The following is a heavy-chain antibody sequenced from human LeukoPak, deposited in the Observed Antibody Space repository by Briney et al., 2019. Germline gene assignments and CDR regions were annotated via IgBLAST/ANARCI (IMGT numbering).Heavy chain of an antibody. J-gene: IGHJ4*02. CDR2: MNSNSGNT. Sequence: ASVKVSCKASGYTFTSYDINWVRQATGQGLEWMGWMNSNSGNTGYAQKFQGRVTMTRNTSISTAYMELSSLRSEDTAVYYCARGKRGYSGYGRVYYFDYWGQGTLVTVSS. V-gene: IGHV1-8*01. CDR3: ARGKRGYSGYGRVYYFDY. D-gene: IGHD5-12*01. CDR1: GYTFTSYD.